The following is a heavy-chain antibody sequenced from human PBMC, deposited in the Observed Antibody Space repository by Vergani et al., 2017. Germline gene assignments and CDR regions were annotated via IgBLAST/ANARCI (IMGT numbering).Heavy chain of an antibody. CDR2: MNPNSGNT. CDR1: GYTFTSYD. V-gene: IGHV1-8*01. D-gene: IGHD6-13*01. J-gene: IGHJ5*02. Sequence: QVQLVQSGAEVKKPGASVKVSCKASGYTFTSYDINWVRQATGQGLEWMGWMNPNSGNTGYEQKFQGRVTMTRNTSISTADMELRSLRSADTAVYYCARAHSSWYYYNIWNWFDPWGQGTLVTVSS. CDR3: ARAHSSWYYYNIWNWFDP.